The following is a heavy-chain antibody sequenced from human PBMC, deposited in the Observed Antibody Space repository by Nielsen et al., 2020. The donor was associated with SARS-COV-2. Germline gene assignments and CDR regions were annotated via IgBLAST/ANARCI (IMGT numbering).Heavy chain of an antibody. CDR3: ARRYSSGWYVFFDY. CDR1: GGSISSSNW. Sequence: SETLSLTCAVSGGSISSSNWWSWIRQPPGKGLEWIGEINHSGSTNYNPSLKSRVTISVDTSKNQFSLKLSSVTAADTAVYYCARRYSSGWYVFFDYWGQGTLVTVSS. CDR2: INHSGST. V-gene: IGHV4-4*02. J-gene: IGHJ4*02. D-gene: IGHD6-19*01.